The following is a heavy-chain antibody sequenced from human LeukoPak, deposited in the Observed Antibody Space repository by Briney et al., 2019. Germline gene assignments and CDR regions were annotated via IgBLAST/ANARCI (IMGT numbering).Heavy chain of an antibody. Sequence: PSETLSLTCTVSGGSISSYYWSWIRQPPGKGLEWIGSIYYSGSTYYNPSLKSRVTISVDTSKNQFSLKLSSVTAADTAVYYCARLYYDFWSGRTEDYYYMGVWGKGTTVTVSS. CDR2: IYYSGST. D-gene: IGHD3-3*01. V-gene: IGHV4-39*01. CDR3: ARLYYDFWSGRTEDYYYMGV. CDR1: GGSISSYY. J-gene: IGHJ6*03.